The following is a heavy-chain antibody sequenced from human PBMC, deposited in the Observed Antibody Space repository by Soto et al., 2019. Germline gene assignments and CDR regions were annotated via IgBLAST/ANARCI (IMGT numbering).Heavy chain of an antibody. CDR2: ISWKDEK. CDR1: GFSLSTRGAG. V-gene: IGHV2-5*01. D-gene: IGHD3-16*01. J-gene: IGHJ1*01. CDR3: EYSIETLXGREKKFQH. Sequence: SGPTLVNPTQTLTVTCTFSGFSLSTRGAGVGWIRQSPGKASEGLALISWKDEKRYNPGLKRRLTITKDPSKHQVVITMTNRDPIDKDTHDREYSIETLXGREKKFQHWGQGTLVTVSS.